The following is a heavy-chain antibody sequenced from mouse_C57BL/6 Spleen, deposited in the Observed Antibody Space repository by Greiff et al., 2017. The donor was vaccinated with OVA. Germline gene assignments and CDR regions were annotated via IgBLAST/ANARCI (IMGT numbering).Heavy chain of an antibody. CDR1: GYTFTSYG. V-gene: IGHV1-58*01. D-gene: IGHD1-1*01. CDR3: ARGITTVVDYAMDY. J-gene: IGHJ4*01. Sequence: EVKLVESGAELVRPGSSVKMSCKTSGYTFTSYGINWVKQRPGQGLEWIGYIYIGNGYTEYNEKFKGKATLTSDTSSSTAYMQLSSLTSEDSAIYFCARGITTVVDYAMDYWGQGTSVTVSS. CDR2: IYIGNGYT.